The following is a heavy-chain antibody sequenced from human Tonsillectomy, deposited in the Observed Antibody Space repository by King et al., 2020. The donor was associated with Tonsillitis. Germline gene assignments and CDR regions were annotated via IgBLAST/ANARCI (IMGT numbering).Heavy chain of an antibody. D-gene: IGHD4-17*01. J-gene: IGHJ2*01. CDR3: ARRGGYGPYWYVDL. V-gene: IGHV5-51*01. Sequence: EVQLVESGAEVKKTGESLKISCKGSGYSFSNHWIGWVRQMPGKGLEWMGIIYPGDSDTKYSPSFQGQVTISADKSLSTPYLQWRSLKASDTAIYYCARRGGYGPYWYVDLWGRGTLVTVSS. CDR1: GYSFSNHW. CDR2: IYPGDSDT.